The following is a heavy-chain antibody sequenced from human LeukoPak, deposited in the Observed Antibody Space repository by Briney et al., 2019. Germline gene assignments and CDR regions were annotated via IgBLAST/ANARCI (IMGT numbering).Heavy chain of an antibody. D-gene: IGHD3-16*02. CDR2: MYYSGNT. J-gene: IGHJ4*02. CDR3: ARTLGWASSRYPFDG. V-gene: IGHV4-39*01. CDR1: GGSISSSNYY. Sequence: SETLSLTCTVSGGSISSSNYYWGWIRQPPGKGLEWIGSMYYSGNTDYNPSLKSRVTISVDTSKNQFSLKVDSVTAADTAVYYCARTLGWASSRYPFDGWGQGTLVTVSS.